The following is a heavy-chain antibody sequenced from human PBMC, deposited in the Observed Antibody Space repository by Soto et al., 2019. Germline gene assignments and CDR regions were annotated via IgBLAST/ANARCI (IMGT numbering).Heavy chain of an antibody. CDR3: AHSLPEQWPAL. J-gene: IGHJ4*02. CDR1: GFSLSTSGVG. Sequence: QITLKESGPTLVKPTQTLTLTCTFSGFSLSTSGVGVGWIRQPPGKALEWLALIYWDDDKRYSPSLKSRLTITKDTSKMQEVLTMTNIDSFDTATYSCAHSLPEQWPALWGQGTLVTVSS. D-gene: IGHD6-19*01. CDR2: IYWDDDK. V-gene: IGHV2-5*02.